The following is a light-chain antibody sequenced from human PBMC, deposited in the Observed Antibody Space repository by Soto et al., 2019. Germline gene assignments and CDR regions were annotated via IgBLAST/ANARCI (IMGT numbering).Light chain of an antibody. J-gene: IGKJ1*01. CDR2: AAS. CDR1: QTISSW. Sequence: IQMTQSPSSLSGSVGDRVTITCRASQTISSWVAWYQQKPGKAPKILIDAASSLQSGVPSRFSGRGSGTDVTLTISSLQPEDFATYYCLQDYNYPWTFGQGTKVDIK. CDR3: LQDYNYPWT. V-gene: IGKV1-6*01.